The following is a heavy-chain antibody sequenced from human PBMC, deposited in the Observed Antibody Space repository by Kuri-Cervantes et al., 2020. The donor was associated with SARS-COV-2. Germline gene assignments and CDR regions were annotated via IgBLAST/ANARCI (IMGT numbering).Heavy chain of an antibody. CDR2: IYTSGST. CDR1: GGSISSYY. V-gene: IGHV4-4*07. Sequence: GSLRLSCTVSGGSISSYYWSWIRQLAGKGLEWIGRIYTSGSTNYNPSLKSRVTISVDTSKNQFSLKLSSVTAADTAVYYCARQASLVDDAFDIWGQGTMVTVSS. D-gene: IGHD2-15*01. CDR3: ARQASLVDDAFDI. J-gene: IGHJ3*02.